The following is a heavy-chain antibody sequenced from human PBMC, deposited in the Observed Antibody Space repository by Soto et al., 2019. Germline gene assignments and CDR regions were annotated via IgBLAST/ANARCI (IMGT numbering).Heavy chain of an antibody. CDR3: AKCPPSITIFGVVIINYFDY. CDR2: ISGSGGST. Sequence: GGSLRLSCAASGFTFSSYAMSWVRQAPGKGLEWVSAISGSGGSTYYADSVKGRFTISRDNSKNTLYLQMSSLRAEDTAVYYCAKCPPSITIFGVVIINYFDYWGQGTLVTVSS. V-gene: IGHV3-23*01. CDR1: GFTFSSYA. D-gene: IGHD3-3*01. J-gene: IGHJ4*02.